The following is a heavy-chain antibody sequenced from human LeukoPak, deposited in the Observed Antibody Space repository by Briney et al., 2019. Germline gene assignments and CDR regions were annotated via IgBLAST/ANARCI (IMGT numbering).Heavy chain of an antibody. V-gene: IGHV4-59*01. Sequence: SETLSLTCTVSGGSISSYYWSWILQPPGKGLEWIGYIYYSGSTNYNPSLKSRVTISVDTSKNQFSLKLSSVTAADTAVYYCARDSFYDFWSGPGNWFDPWGQGTLVTVSS. J-gene: IGHJ5*02. CDR2: IYYSGST. CDR1: GGSISSYY. CDR3: ARDSFYDFWSGPGNWFDP. D-gene: IGHD3-3*01.